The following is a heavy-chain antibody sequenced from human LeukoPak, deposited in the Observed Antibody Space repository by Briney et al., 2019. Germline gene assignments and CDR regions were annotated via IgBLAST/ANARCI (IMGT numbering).Heavy chain of an antibody. D-gene: IGHD6-13*01. CDR1: GFTVSSNY. V-gene: IGHV3-53*01. Sequence: GGSLRLSCAASGFTVSSNYMSWVRQAPGKGLEWVSVIYSGGSTYYADSVKGRFTISRDNYKNTLYLQMNSLRAEDTAVYYCARDSIAAAEDYWGQGTLVTVSS. J-gene: IGHJ4*02. CDR3: ARDSIAAAEDY. CDR2: IYSGGST.